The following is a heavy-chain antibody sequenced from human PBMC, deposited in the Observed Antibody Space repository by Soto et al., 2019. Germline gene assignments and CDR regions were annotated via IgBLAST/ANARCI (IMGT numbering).Heavy chain of an antibody. Sequence: SETQSLTYTFSGYYLSSYYLILIRQPPGKGLEWIGYIHYSGSSHYNPSLKSRLTMSVDRSKNQFSLKLSSVTAADTAVYYCASSYGNACYTYWGQGTLVTVSS. CDR2: IHYSGSS. CDR1: GYYLSSYY. CDR3: ASSYGNACYTY. J-gene: IGHJ4*02. V-gene: IGHV4-59*01. D-gene: IGHD3-10*01.